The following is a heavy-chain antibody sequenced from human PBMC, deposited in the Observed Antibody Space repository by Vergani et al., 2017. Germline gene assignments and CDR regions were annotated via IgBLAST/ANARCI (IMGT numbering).Heavy chain of an antibody. Sequence: QVQLVQSGAEVKKPGSSVKVSCKASGGTFSSYAISWVRQAPGQGLEWMGGIIPIFGTANYAQKFQGRVTITADESTSTAYMELSSLRSEDTAVYYCAREIPSSSSSFCYYYMDVWGKGTTVTVSS. D-gene: IGHD6-6*01. CDR3: AREIPSSSSSFCYYYMDV. CDR2: IIPIFGTA. V-gene: IGHV1-69*01. J-gene: IGHJ6*03. CDR1: GGTFSSYA.